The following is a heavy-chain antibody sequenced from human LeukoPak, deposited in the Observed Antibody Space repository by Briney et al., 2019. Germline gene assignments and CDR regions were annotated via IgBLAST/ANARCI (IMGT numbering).Heavy chain of an antibody. J-gene: IGHJ1*01. Sequence: GGSLRLSCTASGFTFSSYAMSWVRQAPGKGLEWVSRINSDGSSTSYADSVKGRFTISRDDAKNTLYLQMNSLRAEDTAVYYCARDGRSTMPLTNWGQGTLVTVSS. V-gene: IGHV3-74*01. CDR1: GFTFSSYA. CDR3: ARDGRSTMPLTN. CDR2: INSDGSST. D-gene: IGHD5-24*01.